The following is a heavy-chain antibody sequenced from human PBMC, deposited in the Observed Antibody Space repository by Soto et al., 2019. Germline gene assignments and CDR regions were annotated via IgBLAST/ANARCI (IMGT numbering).Heavy chain of an antibody. J-gene: IGHJ4*02. D-gene: IGHD6-13*01. CDR3: AKTSAGAAAPTHY. CDR2: ISGSGSTT. V-gene: IGHV3-23*01. CDR1: GFIFSSYA. Sequence: GGSLRLSCAASGFIFSSYAMTWVRQAPGKGLEWLAGISGSGSTTYYADSMKGRFTISRDNSKNTLYLQMNSLRAEDTAVYFCAKTSAGAAAPTHYWGQGTLVTVSS.